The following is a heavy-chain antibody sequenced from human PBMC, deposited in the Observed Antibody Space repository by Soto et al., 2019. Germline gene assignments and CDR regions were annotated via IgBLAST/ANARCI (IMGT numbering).Heavy chain of an antibody. D-gene: IGHD2-15*01. V-gene: IGHV3-23*01. CDR1: GFTVSSHA. CDR3: APHVSCSGGSCQYDAFAI. J-gene: IGHJ3*02. Sequence: EVQVLESGGGLVQPGGSLRLSFEGSGFTVSSHAMTWIRQAPGKGPEWVSTITADGGTYYADSVKGRYAMSRDTSESTLYLQMNSPGAEDTAAYYCAPHVSCSGGSCQYDAFAIRGQGTMVTVSS. CDR2: ITADGGT.